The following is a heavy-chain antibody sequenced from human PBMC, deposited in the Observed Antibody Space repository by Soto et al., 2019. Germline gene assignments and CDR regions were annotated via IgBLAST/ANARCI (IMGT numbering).Heavy chain of an antibody. V-gene: IGHV5-51*01. Sequence: PGESLKISCKGSGYSFTSYWIGWVRQMPGKGLEWMGIIYPGDSDTRYSPSFQGQVTISADKSISTAYLQWSSLKASDTAMYYCARSPLRRSYLASALDIWGQGTMVTVSS. CDR2: IYPGDSDT. D-gene: IGHD1-26*01. J-gene: IGHJ3*02. CDR1: GYSFTSYW. CDR3: ARSPLRRSYLASALDI.